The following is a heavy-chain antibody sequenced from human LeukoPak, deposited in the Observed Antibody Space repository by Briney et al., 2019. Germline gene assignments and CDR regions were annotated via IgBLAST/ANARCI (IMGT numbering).Heavy chain of an antibody. Sequence: ASVKVSCKASEYTFTGYYIRWVRQAPGQGLEWMGWINPNTGGTNYAQKFQGRVTMTRDTSISTAYMELSRLRYDDTAVYYCARDDVSIFGVIIFSYWGQGTLVTVSS. CDR2: INPNTGGT. J-gene: IGHJ4*02. V-gene: IGHV1-2*02. CDR3: ARDDVSIFGVIIFSY. D-gene: IGHD3-3*01. CDR1: EYTFTGYY.